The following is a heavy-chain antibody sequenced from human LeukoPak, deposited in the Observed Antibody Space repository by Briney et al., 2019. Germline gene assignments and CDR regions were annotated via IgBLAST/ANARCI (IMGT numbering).Heavy chain of an antibody. V-gene: IGHV3-23*01. CDR3: VRDSEGSFDS. J-gene: IGHJ4*02. CDR1: GFTLGPYD. Sequence: PAGPLRLSCAASGFTLGPYDFSLPPHPPRKALQFVSTLACLDSSCTEYSSGSVKGRFSISRDKSRGTLSLQLNSLRVEDTAMYYCVRDSEGSFDSWGQGTLVTVSS. CDR2: LACLDSSCTE. D-gene: IGHD3/OR15-3a*01.